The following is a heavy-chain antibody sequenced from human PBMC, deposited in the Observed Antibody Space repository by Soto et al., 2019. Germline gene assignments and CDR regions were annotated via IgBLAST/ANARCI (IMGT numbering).Heavy chain of an antibody. CDR2: IYYSGSA. V-gene: IGHV4-30-4*01. J-gene: IGHJ4*02. D-gene: IGHD3-22*01. CDR1: GGSIRSSDYY. CDR3: ARATYYSDTGGSPPLDY. Sequence: PSETLSLTCTVSGGSIRSSDYYWTWIRQPPGKGLEWIGYIYYSGSANYNTSLKSRVTISVDTSRNQFSLKLNSVTAADTAVYFCARATYYSDTGGSPPLDYWGQGTLVTVSS.